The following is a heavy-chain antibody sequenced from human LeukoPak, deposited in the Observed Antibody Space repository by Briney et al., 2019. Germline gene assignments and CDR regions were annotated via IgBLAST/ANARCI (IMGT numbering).Heavy chain of an antibody. V-gene: IGHV3-66*02. CDR2: ISDGGST. J-gene: IGHJ4*02. Sequence: GGSLRLSCAVSGFTVSTNSMSWVRQAPGKGLEWVSVISDGGSTYPPISVKRRFSTYRDNSENTLYPQTNSPRAEDTAMYYSAKNRGSANYYFFLFDNWGQGTLVTVSS. CDR1: GFTVSTNS. CDR3: AKNRGSANYYFFLFDN. D-gene: IGHD3-10*01.